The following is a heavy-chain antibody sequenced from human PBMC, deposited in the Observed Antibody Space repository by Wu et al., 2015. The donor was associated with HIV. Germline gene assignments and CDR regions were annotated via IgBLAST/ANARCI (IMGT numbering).Heavy chain of an antibody. CDR1: GGTFSSYA. CDR3: ARKITYYYDSSGGHDAFDI. V-gene: IGHV1-69*05. Sequence: QVQLVQSGAEVKKPGSSVKVSCKASGGTFSSYAISWVRQAPGQGLEWMGGIIPIFGTANYAQKFQGRVTITTDESTSTAYMELSSLRSEDTAVYYCARKITYYYDSSGGHDAFDIWGQRDNGHRLF. CDR2: IIPIFGTA. J-gene: IGHJ3*02. D-gene: IGHD3-22*01.